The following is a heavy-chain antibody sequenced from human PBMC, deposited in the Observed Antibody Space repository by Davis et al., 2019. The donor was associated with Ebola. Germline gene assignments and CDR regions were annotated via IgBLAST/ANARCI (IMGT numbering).Heavy chain of an antibody. CDR1: GFTFSSYS. CDR2: IRSKANSYAT. CDR3: TSTNNAVDY. D-gene: IGHD2-8*01. J-gene: IGHJ4*02. Sequence: PGGSLRLSCAASGFTFSSYSMNWVRQASGKGLEWVGRIRSKANSYATAYAASVKGRFTISRDDSKNTAYLQMNSLKTEDTAVYYCTSTNNAVDYWGQGTLVTVSS. V-gene: IGHV3-73*01.